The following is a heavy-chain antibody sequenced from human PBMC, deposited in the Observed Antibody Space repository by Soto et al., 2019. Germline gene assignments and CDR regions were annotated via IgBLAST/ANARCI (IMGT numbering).Heavy chain of an antibody. CDR3: AKVSSTGVGGQFDY. J-gene: IGHJ4*02. CDR1: GFTFSSYG. D-gene: IGHD3-10*01. CDR2: ISYDGITK. V-gene: IGHV3-30*18. Sequence: QVQLVESGGGVVQPGRSLRLSCAASGFTFSSYGMHWVHQAPGKGLEWVAVISYDGITKYYADSVKGRFTISRDNSKNTLYLQMNSLRAEDTAVYYCAKVSSTGVGGQFDYWGQGTLVTVSS.